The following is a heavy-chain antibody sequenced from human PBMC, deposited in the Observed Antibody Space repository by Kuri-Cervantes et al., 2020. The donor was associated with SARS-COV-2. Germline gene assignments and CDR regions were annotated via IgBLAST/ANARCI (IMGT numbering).Heavy chain of an antibody. CDR3: ARFSWYGITNGFDY. J-gene: IGHJ4*02. CDR2: LYATGST. CDR1: GGSISDYF. D-gene: IGHD6-13*01. Sequence: SETLSLTCIVSGGSISDYFWSWIRQPAGKGLEWIGRLYATGSTDYNPSLKSRVSISVDASKNRFSLNLTSVTAADTAVYYCARFSWYGITNGFDYWGQGTLVTVSS. V-gene: IGHV4-4*07.